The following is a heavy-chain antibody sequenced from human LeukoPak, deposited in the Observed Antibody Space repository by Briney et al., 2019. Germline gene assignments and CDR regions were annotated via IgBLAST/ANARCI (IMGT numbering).Heavy chain of an antibody. CDR1: GGSISSGGYS. CDR2: IYHSGST. Sequence: SQTLSLTCAVSGGSISSGGYSWSWIRQPPGKGLEWIGYIYHSGSTYYNPSLKSRVTISVDTSKNQFSLKLSSVTAADTAVYYCASEGSGSPDYWGQGTLVTVSS. J-gene: IGHJ4*02. CDR3: ASEGSGSPDY. D-gene: IGHD3-10*01. V-gene: IGHV4-30-2*01.